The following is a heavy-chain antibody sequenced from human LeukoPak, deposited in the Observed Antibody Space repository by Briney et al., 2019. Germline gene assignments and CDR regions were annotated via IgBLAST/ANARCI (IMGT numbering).Heavy chain of an antibody. J-gene: IGHJ1*01. Sequence: PSQTLSLTCTVSGGSISSGGYYWSWIRQPPGKGLEWIGYIYHSGSTYYNPSLKSRVTISVDRSKNQFSLKLSSVTAADTAVYYCARSRIAAAGPEEYFQHWGQGTLVTVSS. CDR3: ARSRIAAAGPEEYFQH. CDR2: IYHSGST. D-gene: IGHD6-13*01. CDR1: GGSISSGGYY. V-gene: IGHV4-30-2*01.